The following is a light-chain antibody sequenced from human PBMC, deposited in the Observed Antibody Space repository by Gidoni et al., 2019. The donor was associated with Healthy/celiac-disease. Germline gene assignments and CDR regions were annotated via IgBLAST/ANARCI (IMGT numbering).Light chain of an antibody. CDR1: QSISSY. Sequence: DIQMTQSPSSLSASVGDSVTITCRASQSISSYLYWYQQKPGNAPKLLIDAASSLQSGVTSRFSGSGSGTDFTITISSLQPEDFATYYWQQSYNTPTFGRGTKVDIK. CDR3: QQSYNTPT. CDR2: AAS. J-gene: IGKJ3*01. V-gene: IGKV1-39*01.